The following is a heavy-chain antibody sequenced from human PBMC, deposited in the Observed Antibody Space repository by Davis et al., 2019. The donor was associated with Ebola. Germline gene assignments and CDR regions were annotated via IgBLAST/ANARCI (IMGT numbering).Heavy chain of an antibody. V-gene: IGHV1-18*01. D-gene: IGHD1-7*01. CDR2: ITTYNGDT. J-gene: IGHJ4*02. Sequence: VSVTVPCKASGYTFINYDGITWVRQAPGQGPEWMGWITTYNGDTYYAQKFHDRVTMTTDTSTSTAYMELRSLRSDDTAVYYCARAEYNWNYIAYWGQGTLVTVSS. CDR3: ARAEYNWNYIAY. CDR1: GYTFINYDG.